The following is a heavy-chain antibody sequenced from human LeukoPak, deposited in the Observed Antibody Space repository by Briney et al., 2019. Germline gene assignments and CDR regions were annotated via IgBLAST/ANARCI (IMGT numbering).Heavy chain of an antibody. CDR3: ARLGQPNAFDI. CDR1: GGSISNYY. CDR2: FYYSGST. Sequence: SETLSLTCTLSGGSISNYYWSWIRQPPGKGLECIGYFYYSGSTNYNPSLKSRVTISVDTSKSQFSLKLTSVTAADTAVYYCARLGQPNAFDIWGQGTMVTVSP. V-gene: IGHV4-59*08. J-gene: IGHJ3*02. D-gene: IGHD3-16*01.